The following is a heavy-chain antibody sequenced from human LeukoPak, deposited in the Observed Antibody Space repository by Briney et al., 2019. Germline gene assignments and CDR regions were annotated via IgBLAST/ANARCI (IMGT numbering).Heavy chain of an antibody. CDR3: ARASTTSDFDY. D-gene: IGHD2/OR15-2a*01. J-gene: IGHJ4*02. CDR1: GFTFSSYE. CDR2: ISSSGSTI. V-gene: IGHV3-48*03. Sequence: GGSLRLSCAASGFTFSSYEMNWIRQAPGKGLEWVSYISSSGSTIYYADSVKGRFTISRDNAKNSLYLQMNSLRAEDTAVYYCARASTTSDFDYWGQGTLVTVSS.